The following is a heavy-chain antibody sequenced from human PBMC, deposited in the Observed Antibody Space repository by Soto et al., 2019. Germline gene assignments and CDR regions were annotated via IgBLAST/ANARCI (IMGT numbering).Heavy chain of an antibody. J-gene: IGHJ6*02. CDR3: ARDQSGLDV. V-gene: IGHV4-31*03. CDR2: IYYSGST. CDR1: GASITSAYY. Sequence: QVQLQESGPGLVEPSQTLSLTCTVSGASITSAYYWSWIRQHPGKGLEWIAYIYYSGSTYYNPSPGVRLTISVDTAKNAFSLRMSSVTAADTAVYYCARDQSGLDVWGQGTTVTVSS.